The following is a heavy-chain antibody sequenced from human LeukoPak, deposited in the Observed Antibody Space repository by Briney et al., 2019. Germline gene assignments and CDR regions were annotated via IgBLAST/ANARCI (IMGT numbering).Heavy chain of an antibody. J-gene: IGHJ5*02. CDR3: ARGQKQQQLVVSNWFDP. D-gene: IGHD6-13*01. V-gene: IGHV4-34*01. CDR2: INHSGST. Sequence: SETLSLTCAVYGGSFSGYYWSWIRQPPGKGLEWIGEINHSGSTNYNPSLKSRVTISVDTTKNQFSLKLNSVTAADTAVYNCARGQKQQQLVVSNWFDPWGQGTLVTVSS. CDR1: GGSFSGYY.